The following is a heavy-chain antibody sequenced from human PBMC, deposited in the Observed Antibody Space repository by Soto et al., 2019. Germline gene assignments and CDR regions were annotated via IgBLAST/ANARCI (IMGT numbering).Heavy chain of an antibody. J-gene: IGHJ4*02. CDR3: AREHIVATITPWAHFDY. CDR1: GFPVSSNY. Sequence: GGSLRLSCTASGFPVSSNYMSWVRQAPGKGLEWVSVIYSGGSTYYADSVKGRFTISRDNSKNTLYLQMNSLRAEDTAVYYCAREHIVATITPWAHFDYWGQGTLVTVSS. V-gene: IGHV3-53*05. D-gene: IGHD5-12*01. CDR2: IYSGGST.